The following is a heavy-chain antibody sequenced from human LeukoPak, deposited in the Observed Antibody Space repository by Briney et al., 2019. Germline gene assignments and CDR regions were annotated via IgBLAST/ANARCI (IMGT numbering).Heavy chain of an antibody. CDR1: GYAFTSYD. CDR2: MNPNGGNT. J-gene: IGHJ4*02. CDR3: STELRHQDS. D-gene: IGHD2-15*01. Sequence: ASVKVSCKASGYAFTSYDINWVRQATGQGLEWMGYMNPNGGNTGSAQKFQGRVTMTRNTSISTAYMELSGLRSEDTAVYYCSTELRHQDSWGQGTLVTVSS. V-gene: IGHV1-8*01.